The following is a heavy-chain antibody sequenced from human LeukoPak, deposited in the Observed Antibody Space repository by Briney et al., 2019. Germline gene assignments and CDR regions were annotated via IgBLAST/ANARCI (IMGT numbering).Heavy chain of an antibody. CDR3: ARDFADGPLD. J-gene: IGHJ4*02. Sequence: GGSLRLSCAASGFTFSSYAMHWVRQAPGKGLEWVAVISYDGSNKYYADSVKGRFTISRDNSKNTLYLQMNSLRAEDTAVYYCARDFADGPLDWGQGILVTVSS. CDR1: GFTFSSYA. CDR2: ISYDGSNK. V-gene: IGHV3-30*04.